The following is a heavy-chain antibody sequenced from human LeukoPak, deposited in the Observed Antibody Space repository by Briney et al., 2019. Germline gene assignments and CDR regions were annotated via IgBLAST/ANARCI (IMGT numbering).Heavy chain of an antibody. J-gene: IGHJ4*02. D-gene: IGHD5-12*01. Sequence: SETLSLTCTVSGGSISSSSYYWGWIRQPPGKGLEWIGSIYYSGSTYYNPSLRSRVTISVDKSKTQFSLKLSSVTAADTAVYYCARHSGYDYGETYFDYWGQGTLVTVSS. CDR2: IYYSGST. CDR3: ARHSGYDYGETYFDY. CDR1: GGSISSSSYY. V-gene: IGHV4-39*01.